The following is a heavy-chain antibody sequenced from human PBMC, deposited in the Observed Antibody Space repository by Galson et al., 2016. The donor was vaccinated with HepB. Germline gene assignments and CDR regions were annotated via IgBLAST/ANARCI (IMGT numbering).Heavy chain of an antibody. CDR3: ARDGGKSNGFPFDL. V-gene: IGHV3-48*01. CDR2: ITASGTT. D-gene: IGHD5-18*01. Sequence: SLRLSCAASEYTFRSYSMSWVRQAPGKGLEWISYITASGTTYYADSVEGRFTISRDNAKDYLYLQMNSLRVEDTAVFFCARDGGKSNGFPFDLWGRGTLVTVSS. CDR1: EYTFRSYS. J-gene: IGHJ5*02.